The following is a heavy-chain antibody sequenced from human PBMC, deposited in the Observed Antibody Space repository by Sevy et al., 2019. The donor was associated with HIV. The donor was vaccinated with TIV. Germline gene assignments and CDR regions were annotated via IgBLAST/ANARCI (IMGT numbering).Heavy chain of an antibody. D-gene: IGHD6-19*01. V-gene: IGHV3-30*03. J-gene: IGHJ4*02. CDR2: ISSDGRNK. CDR3: SSQRTIAVAGDYFDY. Sequence: GGSLRLSCAASGFTFSTFGIHWVRQAPGKGLEWVALISSDGRNKFYADSVKGRFTISRDNSMNTLYLQMNSLKTEDTAVYYCSSQRTIAVAGDYFDYWGQGTLVTVSS. CDR1: GFTFSTFG.